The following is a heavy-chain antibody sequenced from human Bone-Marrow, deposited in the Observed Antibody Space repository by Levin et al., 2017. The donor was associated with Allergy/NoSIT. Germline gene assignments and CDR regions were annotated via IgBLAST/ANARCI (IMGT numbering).Heavy chain of an antibody. CDR2: ISYDGSNK. V-gene: IGHV3-30*04. CDR1: GFTFSSYA. Sequence: GGSLRLSCAASGFTFSSYAMHWVRQAPGKGLEWVAVISYDGSNKYYADSVKGRFTISRDNSKNTLYLQMNSLRAEDTAVYYCARDGLGSGSYYPYYYGMDVWGQGTTVTVSS. CDR3: ARDGLGSGSYYPYYYGMDV. D-gene: IGHD3-10*01. J-gene: IGHJ6*02.